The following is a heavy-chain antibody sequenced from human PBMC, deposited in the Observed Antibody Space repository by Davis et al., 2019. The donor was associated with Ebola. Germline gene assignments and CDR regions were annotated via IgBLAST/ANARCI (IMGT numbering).Heavy chain of an antibody. D-gene: IGHD2-21*01. J-gene: IGHJ5*02. V-gene: IGHV4-39*02. CDR2: VFYSGTP. CDR3: AREETRGSIAGWFDP. CDR1: GASISDSNYF. Sequence: MPSETLSLTCTVSGASISDSNYFWAWIRQPPGKGLEWIGSVFYSGTPYYNPFLKSRLTMSVDTSKNQFSVRLSSLTAADTGFYYCAREETRGSIAGWFDPWGQGTLVTVSS.